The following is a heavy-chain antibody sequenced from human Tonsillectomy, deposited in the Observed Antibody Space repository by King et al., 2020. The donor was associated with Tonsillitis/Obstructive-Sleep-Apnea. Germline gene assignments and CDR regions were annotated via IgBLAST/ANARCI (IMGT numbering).Heavy chain of an antibody. V-gene: IGHV4-34*01. J-gene: IGHJ5*02. Sequence: VQLQQWGAGLLKPSETLSLACAVYGGSFSAYYWNWIRQPPGKGLEWIGEINHSGSTNYNPSLKSRVIISVDTSKNQFSLTLSSLTAAATAVYYCAKSSRFDPWGQGTLVTVSS. CDR1: GGSFSAYY. CDR3: AKSSRFDP. CDR2: INHSGST.